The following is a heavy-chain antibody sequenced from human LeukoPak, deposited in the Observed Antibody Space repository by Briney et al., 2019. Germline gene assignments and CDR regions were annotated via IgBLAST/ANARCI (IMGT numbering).Heavy chain of an antibody. CDR2: ISAYNGNT. CDR3: ARDGRYYDSSGYYRP. D-gene: IGHD3-22*01. J-gene: IGHJ5*02. CDR1: GYTFTTFG. V-gene: IGHV1-18*01. Sequence: ASVKVSCKASGYTFTTFGINWVRQAPGQGLEWMGWISAYNGNTNYAQKLQGRVTMTTDTSTSTAYMELRSLRSDDTAVYYCARDGRYYDSSGYYRPWGQGTLVTVSS.